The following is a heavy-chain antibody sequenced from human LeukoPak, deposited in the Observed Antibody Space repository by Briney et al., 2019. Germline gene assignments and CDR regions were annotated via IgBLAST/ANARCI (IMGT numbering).Heavy chain of an antibody. CDR1: GLTLRNYE. V-gene: IGHV3-48*03. J-gene: IGHJ3*02. D-gene: IGHD2-2*01. CDR3: ARDASVPGDKIDI. Sequence: GGSLRLSCTGSGLTLRNYEMSWARQAPGKGLEWVSHISTDGSTVRLADSVEGRFTVSRDNAKNSLFLQMNSLRAEDTAVYFCARDASVPGDKIDIWGQGTMVTVSS. CDR2: ISTDGSTV.